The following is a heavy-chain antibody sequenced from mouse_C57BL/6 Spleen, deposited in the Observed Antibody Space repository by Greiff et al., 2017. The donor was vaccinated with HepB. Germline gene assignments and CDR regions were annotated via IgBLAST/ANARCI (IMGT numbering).Heavy chain of an antibody. CDR3: ARRRKTYDYDGAWFAY. D-gene: IGHD2-4*01. CDR1: GYAFSSYW. CDR2: IYPGDGDT. V-gene: IGHV1-80*01. J-gene: IGHJ3*01. Sequence: VQLQQSGAELVKPGASVKISCKASGYAFSSYWMNWVKQRPGKGLEWIGQIYPGDGDTNYNGKFKGKATLTADKSSSTAYMQLSSLTSEDSAVYFCARRRKTYDYDGAWFAYWGQGTLVTVSA.